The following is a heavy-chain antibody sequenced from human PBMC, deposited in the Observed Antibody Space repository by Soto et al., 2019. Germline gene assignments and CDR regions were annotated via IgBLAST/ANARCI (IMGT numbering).Heavy chain of an antibody. CDR1: GFTFSIYA. J-gene: IGHJ3*02. D-gene: IGHD6-19*01. V-gene: IGHV3-23*01. Sequence: EVQLLESGGGLVQPGGSLRLSCAASGFTFSIYAMNWVRQAPGKGLEWVSTIGGSGDRTYYADSVKGRFTISRDNSKNTLDMQMNSLRAEGTAVYYCAKRSGQNGWGAFDIWGQGTMVTVSS. CDR3: AKRSGQNGWGAFDI. CDR2: IGGSGDRT.